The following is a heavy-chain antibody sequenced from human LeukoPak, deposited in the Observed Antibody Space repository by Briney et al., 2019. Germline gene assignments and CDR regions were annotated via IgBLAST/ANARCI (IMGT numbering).Heavy chain of an antibody. V-gene: IGHV1-2*02. CDR1: GYIFTDYY. Sequence: ASVKVSCKASGYIFTDYYMHWVRQAPGQGLEWMGWINPNSGDTNYAQKFQGRVTITRDSSISTVYMELSSLGSEDTALYYCARGRYMDVWGKGTMVTVSS. CDR2: INPNSGDT. J-gene: IGHJ6*03. CDR3: ARGRYMDV.